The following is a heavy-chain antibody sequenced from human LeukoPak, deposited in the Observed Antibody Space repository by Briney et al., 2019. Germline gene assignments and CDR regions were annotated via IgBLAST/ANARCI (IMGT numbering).Heavy chain of an antibody. V-gene: IGHV3-21*04. D-gene: IGHD2-8*01. CDR1: GFTFSNAW. CDR3: AKGCMPGPNYYYGMDV. J-gene: IGHJ6*02. CDR2: ISSSGIYI. Sequence: GGSLRLSCAAFGFTFSNAWMSWVRQAPGKGLEWVSSISSSGIYIYYADSVKGRFTISRDNAKNSLYLQMNSLRAEDTALYYCAKGCMPGPNYYYGMDVWGQGTTVTVSS.